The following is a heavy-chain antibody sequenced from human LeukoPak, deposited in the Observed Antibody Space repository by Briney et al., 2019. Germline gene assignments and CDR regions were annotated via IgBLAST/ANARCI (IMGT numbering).Heavy chain of an antibody. V-gene: IGHV3-23*01. D-gene: IGHD3-22*01. CDR1: GFTFSNYA. J-gene: IGHJ4*02. CDR2: ISGGGGNT. CDR3: AKESRYYYDTSGSPDS. Sequence: GGSLRLSCAASGFTFSNYAMTWVRQAPGKGLEWVSAISGGGGNTYYADSVKGRFTISRDNPRNTLYLQMNSLRAEDTAVYYCAKESRYYYDTSGSPDSWGQGILVTVSS.